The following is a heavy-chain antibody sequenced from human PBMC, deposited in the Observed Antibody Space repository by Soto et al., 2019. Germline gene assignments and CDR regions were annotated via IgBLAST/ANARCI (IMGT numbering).Heavy chain of an antibody. Sequence: ASVKVSCKASGGTFSSYAISWVRQAPGQGLEWMGGIIPIFGTANYAQKLQGRVTITADESTSTAYMELSSLRSEDTAVYYCARTRGLEMATIRPPELDYWGQGTLVTVSS. CDR2: IIPIFGTA. CDR3: ARTRGLEMATIRPPELDY. J-gene: IGHJ4*02. CDR1: GGTFSSYA. D-gene: IGHD5-12*01. V-gene: IGHV1-69*13.